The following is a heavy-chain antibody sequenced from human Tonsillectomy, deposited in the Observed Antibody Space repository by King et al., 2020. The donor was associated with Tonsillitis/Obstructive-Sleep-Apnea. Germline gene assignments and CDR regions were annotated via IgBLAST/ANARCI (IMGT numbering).Heavy chain of an antibody. D-gene: IGHD2-15*01. Sequence: VQLVESGGGLVQPGGSLRLSCAASGFTFSSYEMNWVRQAPGKGLEWVSYISSSGSTIYYADSVKGRFTISRDNAKNSLYLQMNSLRAEDTAVYYCARSCGICYLYEAFDIWGQGTMVTVSS. CDR1: GFTFSSYE. CDR2: ISSSGSTI. J-gene: IGHJ3*02. CDR3: ARSCGICYLYEAFDI. V-gene: IGHV3-48*03.